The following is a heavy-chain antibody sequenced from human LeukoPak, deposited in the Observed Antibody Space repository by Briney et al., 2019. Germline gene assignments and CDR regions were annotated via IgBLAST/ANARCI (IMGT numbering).Heavy chain of an antibody. Sequence: GGSLRLSCAASGFTFTTHWMSWVRQAPGKGLEWVANIRQDGSDKHYLESVKGRFTISRDNAKNSLYLQMSGLRTEDTAVYYCAKDPEHSPRYFDCWGQGTLVTVSS. D-gene: IGHD6-6*01. CDR1: GFTFTTHW. CDR2: IRQDGSDK. V-gene: IGHV3-7*03. J-gene: IGHJ4*02. CDR3: AKDPEHSPRYFDC.